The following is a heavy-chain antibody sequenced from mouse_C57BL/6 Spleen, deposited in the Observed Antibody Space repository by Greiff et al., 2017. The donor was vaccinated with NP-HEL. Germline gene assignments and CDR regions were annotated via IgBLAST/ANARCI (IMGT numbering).Heavy chain of an antibody. D-gene: IGHD5-1-1*01. Sequence: VQLQQPGAELVKPGASVTLSCKASGYTFTSYWMQWVKQRPGQGLEWVGEIDPSDSYTNYNQKFNGKATLTVDTSSSTAYMQLSSLTSEDSAVYYCARTKTYDYWGQGTSVTVSS. CDR1: GYTFTSYW. V-gene: IGHV1-50*01. CDR2: IDPSDSYT. CDR3: ARTKTYDY. J-gene: IGHJ4*01.